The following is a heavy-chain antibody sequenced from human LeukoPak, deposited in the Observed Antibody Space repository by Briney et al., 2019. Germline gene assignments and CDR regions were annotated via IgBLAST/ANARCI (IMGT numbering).Heavy chain of an antibody. Sequence: PSETLSLTCTVSGGSISSGGYYWSWIRQPPGKGLEWIGYIYHSGSTYYNPSLKSRVTISVDRSKNQFSLKLSSVTAADTAVYYCARQGTTVVTWGQGTLVTVSS. D-gene: IGHD4-23*01. CDR2: IYHSGST. CDR3: ARQGTTVVT. V-gene: IGHV4-30-2*01. J-gene: IGHJ4*02. CDR1: GGSISSGGYY.